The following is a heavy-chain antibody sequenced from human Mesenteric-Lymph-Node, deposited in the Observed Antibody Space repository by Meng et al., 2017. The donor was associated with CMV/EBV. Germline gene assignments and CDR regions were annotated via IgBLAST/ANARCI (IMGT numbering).Heavy chain of an antibody. J-gene: IGHJ4*02. V-gene: IGHV4-39*07. D-gene: IGHD3-3*01. Sequence: ESLKISCTVSGGSISSSSYYWGWIRQPPGKGLEWIGSIYYSGSTYYNPSLKSRVTISVDTSKNQFSLKLSSVTAADTAVYYCASPPLDYDFWSGANYFDYWGQGTLVTVSS. CDR2: IYYSGST. CDR3: ASPPLDYDFWSGANYFDY. CDR1: GGSISSSSYY.